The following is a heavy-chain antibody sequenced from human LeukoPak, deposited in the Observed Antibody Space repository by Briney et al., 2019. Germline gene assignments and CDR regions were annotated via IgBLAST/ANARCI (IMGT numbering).Heavy chain of an antibody. CDR3: ARFRAAGTTFDY. V-gene: IGHV4-30-2*01. D-gene: IGHD6-13*01. CDR2: IYHSGST. J-gene: IGHJ4*02. CDR1: GGSISSGGYS. Sequence: SETLSLTCAVSGGSISSGGYSWSWIRQPPGKGLEWIGYIYHSGSTYYNPSLKSRVTISVDRSKNQFSLKLSSVTAADTAIYYCARFRAAGTTFDYWGQGTLVTVSS.